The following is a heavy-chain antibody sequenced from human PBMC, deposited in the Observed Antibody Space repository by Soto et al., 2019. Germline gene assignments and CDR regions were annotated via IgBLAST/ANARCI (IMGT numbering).Heavy chain of an antibody. J-gene: IGHJ4*02. V-gene: IGHV3-30*03. CDR3: VGGQYYFDY. CDR2: ISYDGSNT. Sequence: QVQLVESGGGVVQPGRSLRLSCAASGFPFTTYGMHWVREGPGKGLEWVAVISYDGSNTYYADSVKGRFTISRDNSKNTLYLQMNSLRPEDTALSYCVGGQYYFDYRGQGTLVTVSS. D-gene: IGHD3-10*01. CDR1: GFPFTTYG.